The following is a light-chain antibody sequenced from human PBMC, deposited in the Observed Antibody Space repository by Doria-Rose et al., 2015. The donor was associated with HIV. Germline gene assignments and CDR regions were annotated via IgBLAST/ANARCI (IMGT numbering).Light chain of an antibody. CDR2: DGS. J-gene: IGKJ1*01. CDR1: QSFSSIY. CDR3: HQYGTSWT. V-gene: IGKV3-20*01. Sequence: VLTQSPGTLSLSPGDTATISCRASQSFSSIYLAWCQQKPDQAPSIFTYDGSTSATGIPDRFSASGSGTDVTLTINRLEPEDVALYYCHQYGTSWTFGQGTKVEI.